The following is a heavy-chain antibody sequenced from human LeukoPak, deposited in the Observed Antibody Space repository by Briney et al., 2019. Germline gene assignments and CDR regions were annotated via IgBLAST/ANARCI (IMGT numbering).Heavy chain of an antibody. D-gene: IGHD3-22*01. V-gene: IGHV3-74*01. J-gene: IGHJ4*02. CDR2: INSDGSST. CDR1: GFTFAGNA. CDR3: ARDEGTYYYDSSGYYFGSAIDY. Sequence: GGSLRLSCATFGFTFAGNAMSWVRQAPGKGLVWVSRINSDGSSTSYADSVKGRFTISRDNAKNTLYLQMNSLRAEDTAVYYCARDEGTYYYDSSGYYFGSAIDYWGQGTLVTVSS.